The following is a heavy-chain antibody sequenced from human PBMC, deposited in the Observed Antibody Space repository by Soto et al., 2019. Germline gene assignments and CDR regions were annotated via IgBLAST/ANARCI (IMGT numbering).Heavy chain of an antibody. CDR1: GGSISSSSYY. V-gene: IGHV4-39*01. J-gene: IGHJ6*02. CDR2: IYSSGSA. Sequence: SETLSLTCIVSGGSISSSSYYWGWIRQPPGKGLEWIGSIYSSGSAYYNPSLKSRVTISVDTSKNQFSLKQTSVTAADTAVYYCARGPGYSYGYSVYYYYYGMDVWGQGTTVTVSS. CDR3: ARGPGYSYGYSVYYYYYGMDV. D-gene: IGHD5-18*01.